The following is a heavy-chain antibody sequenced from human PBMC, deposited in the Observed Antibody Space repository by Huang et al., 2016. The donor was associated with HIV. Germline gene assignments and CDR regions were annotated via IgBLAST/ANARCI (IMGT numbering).Heavy chain of an antibody. Sequence: QVQLVQSGAEVKKPGSSVKVSCKASGGTFSSYVISCVRQAPGQGLEWMGGITPIFDKTNYAQKFQGRVTIIADESTRTAYMEMSSLRPEDTATYYCATGPRGSGSFNWGQGTLVIVSS. V-gene: IGHV1-69*01. J-gene: IGHJ4*02. CDR2: ITPIFDKT. CDR1: GGTFSSYV. CDR3: ATGPRGSGSFN. D-gene: IGHD1-26*01.